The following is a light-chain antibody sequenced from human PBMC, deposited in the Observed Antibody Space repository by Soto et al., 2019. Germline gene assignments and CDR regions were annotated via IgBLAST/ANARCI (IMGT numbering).Light chain of an antibody. CDR1: QSIDNRF. Sequence: EVELTQSPGTLSLSPGARATLSCRARQSIDNRFLAWYQEKRGQAPRLLIYATSNRASGIPDRFSGSGSGTDFTLAISRLEPEDFAVYYCHHYGSPYTFGPGTKVDVK. J-gene: IGKJ3*01. V-gene: IGKV3-20*01. CDR3: HHYGSPYT. CDR2: ATS.